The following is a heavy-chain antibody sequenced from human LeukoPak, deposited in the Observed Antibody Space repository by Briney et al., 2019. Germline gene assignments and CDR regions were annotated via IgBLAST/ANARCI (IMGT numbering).Heavy chain of an antibody. CDR3: ARDSCGDSGFDY. J-gene: IGHJ4*02. CDR2: IYYSGST. D-gene: IGHD4-17*01. V-gene: IGHV4-59*01. Sequence: SETLSLTCTVSGGSISSYYWSWIRQPPGKGLEWIGYIYYSGSTNYNPSLKSRVTISVDTSKNQFSLELSSVTAADTAVYYCARDSCGDSGFDYWGQGTLVTVSS. CDR1: GGSISSYY.